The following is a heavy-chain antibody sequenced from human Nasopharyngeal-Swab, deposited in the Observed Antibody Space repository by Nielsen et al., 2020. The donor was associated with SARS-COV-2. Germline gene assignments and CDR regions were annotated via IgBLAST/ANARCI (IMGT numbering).Heavy chain of an antibody. D-gene: IGHD3-22*01. CDR3: AFTQGIVVVITRQFDY. J-gene: IGHJ4*02. CDR1: RGTFSSYA. CDR2: IIPIFGTA. V-gene: IGHV1-69*13. Sequence: SVKVSCKASRGTFSSYAISWVRQAPGQGLEWMGGIIPIFGTANYAQKFQGRVTITADESTSTAYMELSSLRSEDTAVYYCAFTQGIVVVITRQFDYWGQGTLVTVSS.